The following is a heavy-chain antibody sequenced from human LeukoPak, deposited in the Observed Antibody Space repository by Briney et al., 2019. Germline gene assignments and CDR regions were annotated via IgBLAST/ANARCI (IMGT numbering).Heavy chain of an antibody. CDR3: ARGKTSQNIVTRKTYNWFDP. CDR1: GFTFTNAW. CDR2: ISSSSDYI. V-gene: IGHV3-21*01. Sequence: GGSLRLSCEASGFTFTNAWMTWVRQAPGKGLEWVSSISSSSDYIYYADSVKGRFTISRDNAKNSLYLQMKSLRAEDTAVYYCARGKTSQNIVTRKTYNWFDPWGQGTLVTVSS. D-gene: IGHD2/OR15-2a*01. J-gene: IGHJ5*02.